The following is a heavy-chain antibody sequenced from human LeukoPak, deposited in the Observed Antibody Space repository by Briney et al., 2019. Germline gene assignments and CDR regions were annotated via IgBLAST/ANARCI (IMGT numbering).Heavy chain of an antibody. CDR2: IIPIFGTA. CDR3: ATAITIFGVVIEYYYGMDV. D-gene: IGHD3-3*01. CDR1: GGTFSSYA. J-gene: IGHJ6*02. Sequence: ASVKVSCKASGGTFSSYAISWVRQAPGQGLEWVGGIIPIFGTANYAQKFQGRVTITADESTSTAYMELSSLRSEDTAVYYCATAITIFGVVIEYYYGMDVWGQGTTVTVSS. V-gene: IGHV1-69*13.